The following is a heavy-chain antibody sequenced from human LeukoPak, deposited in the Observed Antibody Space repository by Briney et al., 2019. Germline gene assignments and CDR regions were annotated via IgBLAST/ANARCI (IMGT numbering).Heavy chain of an antibody. J-gene: IGHJ5*02. V-gene: IGHV4-34*01. Sequence: SETLSLTCAVYGGSFSGYYWSWIRQPPGKGLEWIGEINHSGSTNYNPSLKSRVTTSVDTSKNQFSLKLSSVTAADTAVYYCASHIVVVPAAVNWFDPWGQGTLVTVSS. CDR2: INHSGST. CDR3: ASHIVVVPAAVNWFDP. CDR1: GGSFSGYY. D-gene: IGHD2-2*01.